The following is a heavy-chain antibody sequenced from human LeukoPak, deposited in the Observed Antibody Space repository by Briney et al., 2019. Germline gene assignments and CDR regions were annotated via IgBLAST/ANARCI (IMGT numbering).Heavy chain of an antibody. CDR1: GASISSNSYY. Sequence: PSETLSLTCSVSGASISSNSYYWGWIRQPPGKGLEWIGEINHSGSTNYNPSLKSRVTISVDTSKNKFSLKLSSVTAADTAVYYCARSTRSWFDPWGQGTLVTVSS. D-gene: IGHD3-10*01. CDR2: INHSGST. J-gene: IGHJ5*02. V-gene: IGHV4-39*07. CDR3: ARSTRSWFDP.